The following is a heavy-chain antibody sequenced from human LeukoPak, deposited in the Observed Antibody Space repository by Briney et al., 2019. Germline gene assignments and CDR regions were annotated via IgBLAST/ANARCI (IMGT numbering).Heavy chain of an antibody. CDR2: ISSSSSYI. CDR3: ARGHVVVIAQTDAGAAFDI. Sequence: GGSLRLSCAASGFTFSSYSMNWVRQAPGKGLEWVSSISSSSSYIYYADSVKGRFTISRDNAKNSLYLQMNSLRAEDTAVYYCARGHVVVIAQTDAGAAFDIWGQGTMVTVSS. V-gene: IGHV3-21*01. D-gene: IGHD2-21*01. CDR1: GFTFSSYS. J-gene: IGHJ3*02.